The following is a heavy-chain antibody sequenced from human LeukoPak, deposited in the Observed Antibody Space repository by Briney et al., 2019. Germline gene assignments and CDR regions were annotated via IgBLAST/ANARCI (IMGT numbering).Heavy chain of an antibody. V-gene: IGHV4-34*01. D-gene: IGHD2-2*01. CDR2: INHSGST. CDR1: GGSFSGYY. CDR3: ARAPIVVVPAAYFYYYYGMDV. Sequence: PSETLSLTCAVYGGSFSGYYWSWIRQPPGKGLEWIGEINHSGSTNYNPSLKSRVTISVDTSENQFSLKLSSVTAADTAVYYCARAPIVVVPAAYFYYYYGMDVWGQGTTVTVSS. J-gene: IGHJ6*02.